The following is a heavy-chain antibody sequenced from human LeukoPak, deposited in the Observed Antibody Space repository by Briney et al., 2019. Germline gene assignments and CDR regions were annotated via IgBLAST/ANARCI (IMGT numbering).Heavy chain of an antibody. V-gene: IGHV1-8*01. CDR2: MNPNSGHT. J-gene: IGHJ4*02. CDR3: ATVTRDCSRASCYNY. CDR1: GYTFTSYD. D-gene: IGHD2-2*02. Sequence: ASVKVSRKASGYTFTSYDINWVRQATGQGLEWMGLMNPNSGHTGYAQKFQGRITMTRNTPISTAYMELSSLGSEDTAVYYCATVTRDCSRASCYNYWGQGTLVTVSS.